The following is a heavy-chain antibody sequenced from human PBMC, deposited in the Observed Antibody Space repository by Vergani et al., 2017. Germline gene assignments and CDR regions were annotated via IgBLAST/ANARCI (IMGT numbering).Heavy chain of an antibody. CDR3: SKDEQYTAPWERCYFHVLYV. CDR1: GFTFSTFN. CDR2: ISSDGKST. D-gene: IGHD1-26*01. V-gene: IGHV3-64*01. Sequence: EVQLLESGGGLVQPGGSIRLSCFGSGFTFSTFNMHWVRQIPGKGLEYISGISSDGKSTNYAKSVKGRFIVTRDNSKNSLHLQMGNLRVEDTGIYYCSKDEQYTAPWERCYFHVLYVWGQGTTVSVSS. J-gene: IGHJ6*02.